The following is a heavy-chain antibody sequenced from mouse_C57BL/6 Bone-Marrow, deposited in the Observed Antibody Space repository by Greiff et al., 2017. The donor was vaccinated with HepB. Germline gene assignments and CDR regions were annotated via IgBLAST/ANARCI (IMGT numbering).Heavy chain of an antibody. CDR1: GYSFTGYF. CDR3: ARGYWYFDV. J-gene: IGHJ1*03. Sequence: VQLQQSGPELVKPGDSVKISCKASGYSFTGYFMNWVMQSHGKSLEWIGRINPYNGDTFYNQKFKGKATLTVDKSSSTAHMELRSLTSEDSAVYNSARGYWYFDVWGTGTTVTVSS. CDR2: INPYNGDT. V-gene: IGHV1-20*01.